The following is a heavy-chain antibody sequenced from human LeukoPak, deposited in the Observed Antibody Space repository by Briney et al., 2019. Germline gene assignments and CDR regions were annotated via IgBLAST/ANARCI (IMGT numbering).Heavy chain of an antibody. J-gene: IGHJ3*02. Sequence: ASVKVSCKASGYTFTSYGLTWVRQAPGQGVEWMGWISAYNGDANYAQKPQGRVTITRDTSASTGYMELSSLRSEDIAVYYCARDRAPKTVTSEVDAFDIWGQGTMVTVSS. D-gene: IGHD4-17*01. CDR3: ARDRAPKTVTSEVDAFDI. V-gene: IGHV1-18*03. CDR1: GYTFTSYG. CDR2: ISAYNGDA.